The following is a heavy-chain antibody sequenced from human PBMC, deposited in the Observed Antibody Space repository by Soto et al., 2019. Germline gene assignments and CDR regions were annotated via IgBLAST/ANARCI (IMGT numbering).Heavy chain of an antibody. J-gene: IGHJ4*02. CDR3: AKELYYDILTGRRWGFDY. V-gene: IGHV3-23*01. CDR1: GFTFSSYA. D-gene: IGHD3-9*01. Sequence: GGSLGLSSAASGFTFSSYAMSWVRQAPGKGLEWVSAISGSGGSTYYADSVKGRFTISRDNSKNTLYLQMNSLRAEDTAVYYCAKELYYDILTGRRWGFDYWGQGTLVTVSS. CDR2: ISGSGGST.